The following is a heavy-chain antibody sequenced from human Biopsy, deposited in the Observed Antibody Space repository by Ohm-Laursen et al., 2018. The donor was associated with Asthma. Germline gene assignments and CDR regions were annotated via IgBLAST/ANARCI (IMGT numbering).Heavy chain of an antibody. CDR3: ARSYDTDSYPVLVLDY. Sequence: SVKVSCKASGGSFSSFAFSWVRQAPGHGLEWMGTILTKFDITSYAEKFQGRVTITADKSTSTTYMELSRLRSEDTAVYYCARSYDTDSYPVLVLDYWGQGTLVTVSS. CDR1: GGSFSSFA. D-gene: IGHD3-22*01. J-gene: IGHJ4*02. CDR2: ILTKFDIT. V-gene: IGHV1-69*04.